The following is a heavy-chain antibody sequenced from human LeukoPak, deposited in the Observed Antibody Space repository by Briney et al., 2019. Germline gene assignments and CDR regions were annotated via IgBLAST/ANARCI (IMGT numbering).Heavy chain of an antibody. CDR2: IGYDGSNK. CDR1: GFPFSSSG. CDR3: AKKARYCSGGYCYADVDY. Sequence: PGVSLRLSCGASGFPFSSSGMHWVRQAPGKGLEWVAFIGYDGSNKYYAESVKDRFTTSRDNSKNTLFLQMNSLRTEDTAVYHCAKKARYCSGGYCYADVDYWGQGTPVTVSS. D-gene: IGHD2-15*01. J-gene: IGHJ4*02. V-gene: IGHV3-30*02.